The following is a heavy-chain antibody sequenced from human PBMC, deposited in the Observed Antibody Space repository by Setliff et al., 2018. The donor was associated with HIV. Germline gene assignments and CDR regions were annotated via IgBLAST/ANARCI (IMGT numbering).Heavy chain of an antibody. CDR1: GFTFDDYA. CDR3: AKDVEQTTGAFDI. V-gene: IGHV3-9*01. CDR2: ISWNSGSI. J-gene: IGHJ3*02. Sequence: PGGSLRLSSAASGFTFDDYAMHWVRQAPGKGLEWVAGISWNSGSIGYADAVKGRFTIYRDNAKNSLYLQMNSLRAEDTALYYCAKDVEQTTGAFDIWGQGTMVTVSS.